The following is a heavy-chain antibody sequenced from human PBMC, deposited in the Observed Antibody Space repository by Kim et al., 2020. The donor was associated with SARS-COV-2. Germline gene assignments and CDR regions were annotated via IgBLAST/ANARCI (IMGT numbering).Heavy chain of an antibody. D-gene: IGHD6-19*01. CDR3: ATSQGIAVAGTYWFFDL. Sequence: SVKVSCKASGGSFNTYDVNWVRQAPGQGFELLGGIIPVFGSPKYTQKFQGRFTITADTSTNTVYMELRSLKFDDTAVYFCATSQGIAVAGTYWFFDLWGRGTLVSVSS. V-gene: IGHV1-69*06. CDR1: GGSFNTYD. J-gene: IGHJ2*01. CDR2: IIPVFGSP.